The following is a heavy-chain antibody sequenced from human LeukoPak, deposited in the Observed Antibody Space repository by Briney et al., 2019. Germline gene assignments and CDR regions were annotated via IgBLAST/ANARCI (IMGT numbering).Heavy chain of an antibody. CDR2: ISYDGSNK. Sequence: GRSLRLSCAASGFTFSSYAMHWVRQAPGKGLEWVAVISYDGSNKYYADSVKGRFTISRDNSKNTLYLQMNSLRAEDTAVYYCARGAGYCSSTSCKPPENWFDPWGQGTLVTVSS. D-gene: IGHD2-2*01. CDR3: ARGAGYCSSTSCKPPENWFDP. V-gene: IGHV3-30-3*01. CDR1: GFTFSSYA. J-gene: IGHJ5*02.